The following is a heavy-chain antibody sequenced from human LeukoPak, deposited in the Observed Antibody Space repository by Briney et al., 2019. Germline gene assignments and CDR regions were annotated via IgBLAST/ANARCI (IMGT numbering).Heavy chain of an antibody. CDR1: GFTFSSYW. CDR2: ISLDGATT. V-gene: IGHV3-23*01. CDR3: VKDHGWLLYS. D-gene: IGHD3-9*01. Sequence: PGGSLRLSCAASGFTFSSYWMHWVRQAPGKGLEWVSGISLDGATTYYAGSVEGRFTISRDNSKNTLYLQMNSLRADDTAVYYCVKDHGWLLYSWGQGTLVTVSS. J-gene: IGHJ4*02.